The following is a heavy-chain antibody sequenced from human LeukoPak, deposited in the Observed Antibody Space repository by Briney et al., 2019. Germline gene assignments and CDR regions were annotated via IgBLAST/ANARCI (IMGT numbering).Heavy chain of an antibody. CDR1: GGSISSGSYY. CDR3: ARGSGGSYSALNDY. Sequence: SQTLSLTCTVSGGSISSGSYYWSWIRQPAGTGLEWIGRIYTSGSTNYNPSLKSRVTISVDTSKNQFSLKLSSVTAADTAVYYCARGSGGSYSALNDYWGQGTLVTVSS. J-gene: IGHJ4*02. CDR2: IYTSGST. D-gene: IGHD1-26*01. V-gene: IGHV4-61*02.